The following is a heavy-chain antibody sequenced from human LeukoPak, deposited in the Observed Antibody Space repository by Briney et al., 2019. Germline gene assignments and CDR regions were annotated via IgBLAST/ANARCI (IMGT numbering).Heavy chain of an antibody. CDR2: ISSGGTTI. Sequence: GGSLRLSCAASGFTFSNYELNWVRQAPGKGLEWVSYISSGGTTIDYADSVKGRFTISRDNAKNSLYLQMNSLRVEDTAVYYCARGDVALATLYYYGMDVWGQGTTVTVS. CDR1: GFTFSNYE. CDR3: ARGDVALATLYYYGMDV. J-gene: IGHJ6*02. D-gene: IGHD2-15*01. V-gene: IGHV3-48*03.